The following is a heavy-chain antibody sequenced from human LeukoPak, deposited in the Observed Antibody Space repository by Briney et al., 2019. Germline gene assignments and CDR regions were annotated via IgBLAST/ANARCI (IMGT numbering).Heavy chain of an antibody. V-gene: IGHV4-59*01. CDR2: IYYSGST. J-gene: IGHJ4*02. Sequence: SETLSLTCTVSGGSIRSYYWSWIRQPPGKGLEWIGYIYYSGSTNYNPSLKSRVTISVDTSKNQFSLKLSSVTAADTAVYYCARAFSGYHSKSGGIDYWGQGTLVTVSS. D-gene: IGHD4-11*01. CDR1: GGSIRSYY. CDR3: ARAFSGYHSKSGGIDY.